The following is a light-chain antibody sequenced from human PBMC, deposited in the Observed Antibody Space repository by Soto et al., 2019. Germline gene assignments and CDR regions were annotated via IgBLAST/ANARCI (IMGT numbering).Light chain of an antibody. V-gene: IGKV3-20*01. CDR2: GAS. CDR3: QQYGSSPPYT. J-gene: IGKJ2*01. CDR1: QSVSSAY. Sequence: EIVLTQSPGTLSLSPGERATLSCRANQSVSSAYLAWYQQKPGQAPRLLISGASLRATGIPEWFSGSGSGTDFTLTISRLEPEDSAVYYCQQYGSSPPYTFGQGTKLEIK.